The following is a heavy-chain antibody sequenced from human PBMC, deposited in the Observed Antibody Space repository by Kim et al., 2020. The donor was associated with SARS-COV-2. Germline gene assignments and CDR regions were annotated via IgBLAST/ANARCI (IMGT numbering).Heavy chain of an antibody. CDR3: ARATAAGTSALGY. CDR1: GFIFSDYY. J-gene: IGHJ4*02. Sequence: GGSLRLSCAGSGFIFSDYYMHWVRQAPGKGLEWVSRTNGNGSIIDYADSVKDRSTISRDNAENMLYLQIHNLAVDDTAVYYCARATAAGTSALGYWGQGT. D-gene: IGHD6-13*01. CDR2: TNGNGSII. V-gene: IGHV3-74*01.